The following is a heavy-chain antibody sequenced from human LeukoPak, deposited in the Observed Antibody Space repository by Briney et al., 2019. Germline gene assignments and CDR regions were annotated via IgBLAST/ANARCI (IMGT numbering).Heavy chain of an antibody. D-gene: IGHD2-2*01. CDR1: GFTFGSYA. J-gene: IGHJ4*02. V-gene: IGHV3-23*01. CDR3: AKRGIESCSSTSCYLGY. CDR2: VSGSGAYT. Sequence: QSGGSLRLSCAASGFTFGSYAMSWVRQAPGKGLEWVSTVSGSGAYTYYADSVKGRFTIFRDNSKNTLYLQMNSLRVEDTAVYYCAKRGIESCSSTSCYLGYWGQGYLVTVSS.